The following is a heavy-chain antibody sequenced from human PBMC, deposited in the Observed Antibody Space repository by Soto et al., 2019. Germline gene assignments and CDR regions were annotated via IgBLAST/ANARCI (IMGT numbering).Heavy chain of an antibody. D-gene: IGHD3-10*01. CDR3: AGGYYYGSGSYYPYYYYGMDV. CDR1: GGTFSSYA. Sequence: QVQLVQSGAGVKKPGSSVKVSCKASGGTFSSYAISWVRQAPGQGLEWMGGIIPIFGTANYAQKFQGRVTITADESTSTAYMELSSLRSEDTAVYYCAGGYYYGSGSYYPYYYYGMDVWGQGTTVTVSS. J-gene: IGHJ6*02. V-gene: IGHV1-69*01. CDR2: IIPIFGTA.